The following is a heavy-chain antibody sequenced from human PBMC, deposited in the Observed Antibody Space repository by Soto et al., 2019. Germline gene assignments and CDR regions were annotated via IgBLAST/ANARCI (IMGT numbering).Heavy chain of an antibody. CDR2: ISYDGTNK. CDR1: GFSFSISP. D-gene: IGHD7-27*01. Sequence: QVQLVESGGGVVQPGRSLRLSCAASGFSFSISPMHWVRQAPGKGPEWVALISYDGTNKFYADSVKGRFTISRDNSKSQLYLQVDSLRPEDAAEYYCARDPKTSGGQHWAFNYFDSWGQGTLVTVSS. J-gene: IGHJ4*02. V-gene: IGHV3-30-3*01. CDR3: ARDPKTSGGQHWAFNYFDS.